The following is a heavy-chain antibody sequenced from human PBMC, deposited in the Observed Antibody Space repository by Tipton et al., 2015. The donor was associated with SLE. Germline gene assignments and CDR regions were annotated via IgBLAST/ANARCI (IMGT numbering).Heavy chain of an antibody. CDR3: ARRTDFWSSWFFDL. J-gene: IGHJ2*01. V-gene: IGHV4-34*01. D-gene: IGHD3-3*01. Sequence: TLSLTCAVYGGSFSVCYWSWIRQFPGKGLEWIGEINHSGGTNYNPSLKSRVTIFVDTSNNHVSLKLTSVTAADTAIYFCARRTDFWSSWFFDLWGRGTLVTVSS. CDR1: GGSFSVCY. CDR2: INHSGGT.